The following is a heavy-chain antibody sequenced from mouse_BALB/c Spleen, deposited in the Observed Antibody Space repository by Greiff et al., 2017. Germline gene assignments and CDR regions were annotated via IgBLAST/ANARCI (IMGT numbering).Heavy chain of an antibody. D-gene: IGHD1-2*01. V-gene: IGHV5-15*02. CDR3: ARGTATDYYAMDY. J-gene: IGHJ4*01. CDR2: ISNLAYSI. Sequence: EVNVVESGGGLVKPGGSRKLSCAASGFTFSDYGMAWVRQAPGKGPEWVAFISNLAYSIYYADTVTGRFTISRENAKNTLYLEMSSLRSEDTAMYYCARGTATDYYAMDYWGQGTSVTVSS. CDR1: GFTFSDYG.